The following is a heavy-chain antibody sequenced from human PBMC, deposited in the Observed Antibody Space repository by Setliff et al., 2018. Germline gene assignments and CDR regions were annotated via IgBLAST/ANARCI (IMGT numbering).Heavy chain of an antibody. CDR1: GDPFNAYG. J-gene: IGHJ6*03. CDR2: IIPVLGMT. V-gene: IGHV1-69*10. CDR3: ARGPSPTVTPSRLIYFYHMDV. D-gene: IGHD4-17*01. Sequence: RASVKVSYKASGDPFNAYGVSWVRQAPGQGLEWMGAIIPVLGMTDYAQKFQGRLTITADQSTTTVYMELSSLRFDDTALYYCARGPSPTVTPSRLIYFYHMDVWGTGTTVTVSS.